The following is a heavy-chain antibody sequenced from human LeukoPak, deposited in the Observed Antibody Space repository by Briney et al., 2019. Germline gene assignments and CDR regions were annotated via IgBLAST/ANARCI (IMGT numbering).Heavy chain of an antibody. D-gene: IGHD3-16*01. Sequence: HPGGSLRLSCAASGFTFTTYAMSWVRQAPGKGLEWVSGISGGGGTTYYADSVKGRFTISRDNSKNTLYRQMNSLRAEDTAECYCAIDSITFDNYDFWGQGGLVTVSS. CDR1: GFTFTTYA. V-gene: IGHV3-23*01. CDR2: ISGGGGTT. CDR3: AIDSITFDNYDF. J-gene: IGHJ4*02.